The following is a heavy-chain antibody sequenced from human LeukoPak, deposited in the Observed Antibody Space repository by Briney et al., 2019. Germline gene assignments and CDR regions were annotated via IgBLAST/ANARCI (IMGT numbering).Heavy chain of an antibody. CDR1: GGSISSSSYY. V-gene: IGHV4-39*07. CDR3: ASRSSGYYYGMDV. J-gene: IGHJ6*02. D-gene: IGHD6-6*01. Sequence: PSETLSLTCTVSGGSISSSSYYWGWIRQPPGKGLEWIGSIYYSGSTYYNPSLKSRVTISVDTSKNQFSLKLTSVTAADTAVYYCASRSSGYYYGMDVWGQGTTVTVSS. CDR2: IYYSGST.